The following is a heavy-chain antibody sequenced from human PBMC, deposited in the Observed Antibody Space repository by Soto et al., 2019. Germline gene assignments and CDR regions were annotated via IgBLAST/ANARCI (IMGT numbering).Heavy chain of an antibody. V-gene: IGHV3-23*01. Sequence: EVQLLESGGGLVQPGGSLRLSCAASGFTFSSYVMSWVRQAPGKGLEWVSAISGSGGSTYYADSVKGRFTISRDNSKSTLYLQMNSLRAEDTAVYYCAKSDRGWFGPFDPWGQGTLVTVSS. CDR1: GFTFSSYV. D-gene: IGHD3-16*01. J-gene: IGHJ5*02. CDR3: AKSDRGWFGPFDP. CDR2: ISGSGGST.